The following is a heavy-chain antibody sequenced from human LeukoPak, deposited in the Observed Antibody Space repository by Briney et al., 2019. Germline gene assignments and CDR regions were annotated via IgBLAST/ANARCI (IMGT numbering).Heavy chain of an antibody. J-gene: IGHJ4*02. Sequence: PGASLRLSCAASGFTFSSSAMSWVRQAPGKGLEWVSGISGSGGSTYYADSVKGRFTISRDNSKNTLYLQMNSLRAEDTAVYYCAKDGESYPYYLDYWGRGTLVTASS. V-gene: IGHV3-23*01. CDR3: AKDGESYPYYLDY. CDR1: GFTFSSSA. CDR2: ISGSGGST. D-gene: IGHD1-26*01.